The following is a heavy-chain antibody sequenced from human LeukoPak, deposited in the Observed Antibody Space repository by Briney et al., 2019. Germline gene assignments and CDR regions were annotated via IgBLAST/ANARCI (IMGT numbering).Heavy chain of an antibody. Sequence: SETLSLTCTVSGDSISSYYWNWIRQPAGKGLEWIGRIYASGYTEYNPSLQARVTMSVDTSKNEFSLKVDTVTAADTAVYFCARNHIVTGTYFDSWGQGILVTVSS. D-gene: IGHD3-10*01. CDR1: GDSISSYY. J-gene: IGHJ4*02. CDR2: IYASGYT. CDR3: ARNHIVTGTYFDS. V-gene: IGHV4-4*07.